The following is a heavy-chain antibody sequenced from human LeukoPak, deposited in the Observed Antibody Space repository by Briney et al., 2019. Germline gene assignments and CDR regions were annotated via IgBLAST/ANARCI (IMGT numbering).Heavy chain of an antibody. J-gene: IGHJ4*02. V-gene: IGHV3-23*01. CDR2: ISGSGGNT. Sequence: GGSLRLSCAASGFTFSSYAMSWVRQAPGKGLEWVSAISGSGGNTYYADSVKGRFTISRDNSKNTLYLQMNSLRAEDTAVYYCAKDRRGAPRVDYFDYWGQGTLVTVSS. D-gene: IGHD2-21*01. CDR1: GFTFSSYA. CDR3: AKDRRGAPRVDYFDY.